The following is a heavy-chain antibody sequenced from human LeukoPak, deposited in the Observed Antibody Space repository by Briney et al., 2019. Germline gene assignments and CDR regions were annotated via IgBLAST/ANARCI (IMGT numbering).Heavy chain of an antibody. CDR3: ARETGVYPTSKSHSNWFDP. CDR2: INPNTGGT. V-gene: IGHV1-2*02. J-gene: IGHJ5*02. D-gene: IGHD2-2*01. Sequence: ASVKVSCKTSGYTFTDYYMHWVRQAPGQGLEWMGWINPNTGGTSSAQKFQGRVTMTRDTSISTAYMELSRLRSDDTAVYYCARETGVYPTSKSHSNWFDPWGQGTLVTVSS. CDR1: GYTFTDYY.